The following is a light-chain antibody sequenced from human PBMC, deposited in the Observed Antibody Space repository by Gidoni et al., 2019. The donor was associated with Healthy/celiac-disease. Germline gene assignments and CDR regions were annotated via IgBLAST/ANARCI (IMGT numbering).Light chain of an antibody. CDR1: KGVSIH. CDR3: QQFNNWPSWT. CDR2: GAS. V-gene: IGKV3-15*01. J-gene: IGKJ1*01. Sequence: VCPGESATRSCKANKGVSIHLSCFQQRPGQAPRLLSYGASTRATGIPARFSVSGSGTEFTLTISSLQSEDFAVYYCQQFNNWPSWTFGQGTKVEIK.